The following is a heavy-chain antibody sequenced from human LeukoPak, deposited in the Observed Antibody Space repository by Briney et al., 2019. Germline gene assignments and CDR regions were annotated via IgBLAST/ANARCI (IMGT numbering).Heavy chain of an antibody. Sequence: GGSLRLFCAASGFTFSNYGIHWVRQAPGKGLEWVAVISYDGSNKYYADSVKGRFTISRDNSKNTLYLQMNSLRAEDTAVYYCARVREASKEVTGALDYWGQGTLVAVCS. CDR2: ISYDGSNK. V-gene: IGHV3-30*19. CDR1: GFTFSNYG. CDR3: ARVREASKEVTGALDY. J-gene: IGHJ4*02. D-gene: IGHD2-21*02.